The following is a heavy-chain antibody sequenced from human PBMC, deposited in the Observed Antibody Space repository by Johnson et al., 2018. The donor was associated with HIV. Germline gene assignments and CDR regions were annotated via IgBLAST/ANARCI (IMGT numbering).Heavy chain of an antibody. CDR1: GFTVTSHY. V-gene: IGHV3-66*01. Sequence: VQLVESGGGLVQPGGSLRLSCAASGFTVTSHYMSWVRQAPGMGLEWVSVIYTGGNTYYANSVKDRFTISRDISKNTLYLEMNIMRAEDTAVYYCARGRSGIWGQGTMVTVSS. CDR2: IYTGGNT. CDR3: ARGRSGI. J-gene: IGHJ3*02.